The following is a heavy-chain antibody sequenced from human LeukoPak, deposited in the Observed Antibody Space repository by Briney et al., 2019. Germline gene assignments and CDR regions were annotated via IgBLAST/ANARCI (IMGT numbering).Heavy chain of an antibody. CDR2: IIPIFGTA. V-gene: IGHV1-69*13. CDR1: GYTFSGYY. Sequence: SVKVSCKASGYTFSGYYMHWVRQAPGQGLEWMGGIIPIFGTANYAQKFQGRVTITADESTSTAYMELSSLRSEDTAVYYCARGTNIPPKYYYMDVWGKGTTVTVSS. J-gene: IGHJ6*03. CDR3: ARGTNIPPKYYYMDV. D-gene: IGHD2-8*01.